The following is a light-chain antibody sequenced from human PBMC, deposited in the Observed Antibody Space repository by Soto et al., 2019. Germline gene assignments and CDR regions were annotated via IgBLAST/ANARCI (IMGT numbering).Light chain of an antibody. CDR2: AAS. CDR3: LLSNSSLGT. V-gene: IGKV1-39*01. J-gene: IGKJ3*01. CDR1: QSISSY. Sequence: DIQMTQSPSSLSASVGDRVTITCRASQSISSYLNWYQQKPGKAPKLLIYAASSLQSGVPSRFSDSGSGTDLTLTISSMQPEDFATYYCLLSNSSLGTFGPGTQLDI.